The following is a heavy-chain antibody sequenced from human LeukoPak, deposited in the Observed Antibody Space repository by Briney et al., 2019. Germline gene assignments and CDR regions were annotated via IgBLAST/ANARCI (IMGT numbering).Heavy chain of an antibody. J-gene: IGHJ4*02. V-gene: IGHV4-39*07. Sequence: SETLSLTCTVSGGSISSGGYYWSWIRQPPGKGLEWIGEINHSGSTNYNPSLKSRVTISVDTSKNQFSLKLSSVTAADTAVYYCARGQIAAAGKGFDYWGQGTLVTVSS. CDR1: GGSISSGGYY. CDR2: INHSGST. D-gene: IGHD6-13*01. CDR3: ARGQIAAAGKGFDY.